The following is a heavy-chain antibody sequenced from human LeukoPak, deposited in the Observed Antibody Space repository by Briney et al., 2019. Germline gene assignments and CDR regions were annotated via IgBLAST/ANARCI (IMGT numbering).Heavy chain of an antibody. CDR1: GGSVSSTNW. J-gene: IGHJ6*02. CDR3: ARAPLSYYALDI. CDR2: VFHTGST. V-gene: IGHV4-4*02. Sequence: SETLSLTCAVSGGSVSSTNWWSWVRQSPGKGLEWIGEVFHTGSTSYNASLKSRVTISLDKSGNQLSLQLRSVTAADTAVYFCARAPLSYYALDIWGQGTTVTVSS.